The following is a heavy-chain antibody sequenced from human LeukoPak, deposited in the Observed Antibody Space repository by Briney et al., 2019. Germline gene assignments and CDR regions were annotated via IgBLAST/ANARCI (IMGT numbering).Heavy chain of an antibody. V-gene: IGHV3-7*01. CDR1: GFTFSSYW. CDR2: IKQDGSEK. CDR3: AREGSDWNYYYYMDV. Sequence: PGGSLRLSCAASGFTFSSYWMTWVRRAPGKGLEWVANIKQDGSEKYYVDSVKGRFTISRDNTKNSLYLQMNSLRAEDTAVYYCAREGSDWNYYYYMDVGGKGTTVTISS. D-gene: IGHD6-19*01. J-gene: IGHJ6*03.